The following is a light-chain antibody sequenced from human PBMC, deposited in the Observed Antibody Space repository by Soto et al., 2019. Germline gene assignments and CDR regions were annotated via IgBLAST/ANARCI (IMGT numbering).Light chain of an antibody. Sequence: EIVLTQSPGTLSLSPGERATLSCRASQSVSSSYLAWYQQKPGQAPRLLIYCASSRATGIPDRFSGSGSGTDFTLTISRLEPEDFAVYYCQQYGSSPQTFGQGNKVEI. CDR1: QSVSSSY. CDR3: QQYGSSPQT. V-gene: IGKV3-20*01. J-gene: IGKJ1*01. CDR2: CAS.